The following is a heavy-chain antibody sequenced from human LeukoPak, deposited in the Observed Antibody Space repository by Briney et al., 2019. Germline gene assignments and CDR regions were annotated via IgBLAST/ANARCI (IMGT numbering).Heavy chain of an antibody. CDR1: GGSISSGSYY. Sequence: SETLSLTCTVSGGSISSGSYYWSWIRQPAGKGLEWIGRIYYSGSTYYNPSLRSRVTISVDTSKNQFSLRLGSVTAADTAVYYCARAPTTVVTYYFDYWGQGTLVTVSS. CDR2: IYYSGST. D-gene: IGHD4-23*01. CDR3: ARAPTTVVTYYFDY. J-gene: IGHJ4*02. V-gene: IGHV4-39*07.